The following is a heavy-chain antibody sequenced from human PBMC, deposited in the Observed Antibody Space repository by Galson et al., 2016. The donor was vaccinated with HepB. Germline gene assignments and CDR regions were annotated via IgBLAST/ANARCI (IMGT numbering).Heavy chain of an antibody. CDR3: VKGWNRGGYQGDY. D-gene: IGHD6-25*01. Sequence: SLRLSCAASGFTFSNFAMSWVRQAPAKGLEWVSAIGGGGGSPSYADSVKGRFTISRDNSKNTLYLEMNSLRAEDTAVYYCVKGWNRGGYQGDYWGQGTLVTVSS. CDR2: IGGGGGSP. V-gene: IGHV3-23*01. CDR1: GFTFSNFA. J-gene: IGHJ4*02.